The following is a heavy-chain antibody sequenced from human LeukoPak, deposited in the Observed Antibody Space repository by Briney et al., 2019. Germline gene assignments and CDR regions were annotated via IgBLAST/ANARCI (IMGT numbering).Heavy chain of an antibody. CDR1: GFTFSTYT. CDR3: AAYGDYEGSSDY. V-gene: IGHV3-23*01. CDR2: MSGDGDYT. Sequence: GGSLRLSCAASGFTFSTYTMSWVRQAPGKGLEWVSAMSGDGDYTYYADSVKGRFTISRDNAKNSLYLQMNSLRAEDTAVYYCAAYGDYEGSSDYWGQGTLVTVSS. J-gene: IGHJ4*02. D-gene: IGHD4-17*01.